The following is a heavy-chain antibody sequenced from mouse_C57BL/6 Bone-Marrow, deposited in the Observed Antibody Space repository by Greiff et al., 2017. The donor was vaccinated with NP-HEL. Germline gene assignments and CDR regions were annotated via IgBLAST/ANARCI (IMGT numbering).Heavy chain of an antibody. D-gene: IGHD1-1*01. Sequence: QVQLQQSGAELVRPGASVKLSCKASGYTFTDYYINWVKQRPGQGLEWIARIYPGSGNTYYNEKFKGKATLTAEKSSSTAYMQLSSLTSEDSAVYFCARSLYGSSGWYFDVWGTGTTVTVSS. V-gene: IGHV1-76*01. J-gene: IGHJ1*03. CDR2: IYPGSGNT. CDR1: GYTFTDYY. CDR3: ARSLYGSSGWYFDV.